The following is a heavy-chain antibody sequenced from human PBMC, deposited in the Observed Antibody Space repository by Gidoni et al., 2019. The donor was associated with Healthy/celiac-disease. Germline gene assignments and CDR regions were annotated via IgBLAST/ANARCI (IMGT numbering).Heavy chain of an antibody. J-gene: IGHJ6*03. Sequence: QVQLVESGGGVVQPGRSLRLSCAASGFTFSSYGMHWVRQAPGKGLEWVAVIWYDGSNKYYADSVKGRFTISRDNSKNTLYLQMNSLRAEDTAVYYCARDVDTAPYYYYMDVWGKGTTVTVSS. V-gene: IGHV3-33*01. CDR2: IWYDGSNK. CDR1: GFTFSSYG. CDR3: ARDVDTAPYYYYMDV. D-gene: IGHD5-18*01.